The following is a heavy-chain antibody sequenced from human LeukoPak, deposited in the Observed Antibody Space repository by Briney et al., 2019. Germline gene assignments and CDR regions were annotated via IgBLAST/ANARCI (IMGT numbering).Heavy chain of an antibody. J-gene: IGHJ4*02. CDR2: MNPNSGNT. D-gene: IGHD3-22*01. Sequence: ASVKVSCKASGYTFTSYDINWVRQATGQGLEWMGWMNPNSGNTGYAQKFQGRVTTTRDTSISTAYMELSNLRSEDTAVYYCARRSDYYDSSAYVYWGQGTLVTVSS. CDR3: ARRSDYYDSSAYVY. V-gene: IGHV1-8*01. CDR1: GYTFTSYD.